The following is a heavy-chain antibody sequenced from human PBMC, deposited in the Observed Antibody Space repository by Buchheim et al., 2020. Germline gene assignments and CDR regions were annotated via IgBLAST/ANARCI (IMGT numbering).Heavy chain of an antibody. Sequence: QVQLVQSGAEVKKPGSSVKVSCKASGGTFSSYAISWVRQAPGQGLEWMGRIIPILGIANYAQRFQGRVTITADKSTSTAYMELSSLRSEDTAVYYCARVVGDGYNFPYYFDYWGQGTL. V-gene: IGHV1-69*04. CDR1: GGTFSSYA. CDR3: ARVVGDGYNFPYYFDY. CDR2: IIPILGIA. J-gene: IGHJ4*02. D-gene: IGHD5-24*01.